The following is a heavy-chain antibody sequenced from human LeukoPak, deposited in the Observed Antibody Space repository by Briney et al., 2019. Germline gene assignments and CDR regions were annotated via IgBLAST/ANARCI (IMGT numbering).Heavy chain of an antibody. D-gene: IGHD3-22*01. CDR2: VNSKADGGTT. Sequence: KAGGSLRLSCAASGFTFSNAWMSWVRPAPRKGLEWVGRVNSKADGGTTDYAATVKGRFTIRRDASKDTLYLQMNSLKTEDTAVYYSTTDRETKEPQYYYDSGFDYWGQGTLVTVSS. CDR1: GFTFSNAW. J-gene: IGHJ4*02. CDR3: TTDRETKEPQYYYDSGFDY. V-gene: IGHV3-15*01.